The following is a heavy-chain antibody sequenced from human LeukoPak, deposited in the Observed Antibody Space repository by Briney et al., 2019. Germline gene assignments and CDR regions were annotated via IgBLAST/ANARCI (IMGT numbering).Heavy chain of an antibody. Sequence: XXVSGGSISSYYWSWIRQPAGKGLEWIGRIYTSGSTNYNPSLKSRVTISVDTSKNQFSLKLSSVTAADTAVYYCGXXXXXXXXXXXXXXMXXXXPWGQGXLXTVSS. J-gene: IGHJ5*02. CDR2: IYTSGST. CDR3: GXXXXXXXXXXXXXXMXXXXP. V-gene: IGHV4-4*07. CDR1: GGSISSYY.